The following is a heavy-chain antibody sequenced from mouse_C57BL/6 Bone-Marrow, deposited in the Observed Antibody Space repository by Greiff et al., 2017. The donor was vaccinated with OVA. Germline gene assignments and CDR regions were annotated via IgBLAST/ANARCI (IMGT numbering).Heavy chain of an antibody. CDR1: GFTFSDYG. V-gene: IGHV5-15*01. Sequence: EVKLVESGGGLVQPGGSLKLSCAASGFTFSDYGMAWVRQAPRKGPEWVAFISNLAYSIYYADTVTGRFTISRENAKNTLYLEMSSLRSEDTAMYYCARQRRITTRYFDVWGTGTTVTVSS. J-gene: IGHJ1*03. CDR3: ARQRRITTRYFDV. CDR2: ISNLAYSI. D-gene: IGHD1-1*01.